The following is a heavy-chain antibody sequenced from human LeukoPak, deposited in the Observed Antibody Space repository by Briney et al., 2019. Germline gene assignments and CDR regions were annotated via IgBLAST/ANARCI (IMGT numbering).Heavy chain of an antibody. CDR3: ARDRVGATPLDY. J-gene: IGHJ4*02. V-gene: IGHV4-34*01. D-gene: IGHD1-26*01. CDR1: GGSFSGYY. CDR2: INHSGST. Sequence: SETLSLTCAVSGGSFSGYYWNWIRQSPGKGLEWIGEINHSGSTHYNPSLKSRVTISVDTSKNQFSLKLSSVTAADTAVYYCARDRVGATPLDYWGQGTLVTVSS.